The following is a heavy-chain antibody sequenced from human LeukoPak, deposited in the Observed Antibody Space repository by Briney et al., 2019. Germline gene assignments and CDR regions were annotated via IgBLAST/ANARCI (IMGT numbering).Heavy chain of an antibody. CDR3: ARGSAVSTKLGFDP. CDR1: GGSISSRY. CDR2: IRYSGGT. Sequence: SETLSLTCTVSGGSISSRYWSWIRQSPGKGLECIGSIRYSGGTYYNPSLKSRVTISVDTSRNQLSLNLSSVTAADTAVYYCARGSAVSTKLGFDPWGQGALVTVS. J-gene: IGHJ5*02. V-gene: IGHV4-59*11. D-gene: IGHD5/OR15-5a*01.